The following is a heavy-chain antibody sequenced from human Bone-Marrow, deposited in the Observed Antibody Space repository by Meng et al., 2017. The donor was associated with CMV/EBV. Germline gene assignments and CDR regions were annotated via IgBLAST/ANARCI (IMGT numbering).Heavy chain of an antibody. V-gene: IGHV3-7*01. CDR1: GFTFSSYS. CDR3: ASSYRYYYYYGMDV. D-gene: IGHD5-18*01. Sequence: GGSLRLSCAASGFTFSSYSMNWVRQAPGKGLEWVASIKQDGGVKYYVDSVKGRFTVSRDNAKNSLYLQMNSLRAEDTAVYYCASSYRYYYYYGMDVWGQGTTVTVSS. J-gene: IGHJ6*02. CDR2: IKQDGGVK.